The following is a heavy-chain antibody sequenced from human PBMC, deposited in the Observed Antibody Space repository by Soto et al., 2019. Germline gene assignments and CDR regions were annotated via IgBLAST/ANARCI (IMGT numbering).Heavy chain of an antibody. V-gene: IGHV3-30-3*01. D-gene: IGHD3-22*01. Sequence: GGSLRLSCVASGFTFSNYAMHWVRQTPGKGLEWVAVISHDVTNQYYADSVKGRFTISRDNSKNTLYLQMYSLRAEDTAVYYCARGDNFYDSSGYYYWGQGSLVTVSS. CDR2: ISHDVTNQ. CDR1: GFTFSNYA. J-gene: IGHJ4*02. CDR3: ARGDNFYDSSGYYY.